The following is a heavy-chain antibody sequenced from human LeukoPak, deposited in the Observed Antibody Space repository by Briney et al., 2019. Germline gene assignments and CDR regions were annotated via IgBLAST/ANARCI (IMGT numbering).Heavy chain of an antibody. CDR3: AKDQVDLGYYYYYGMDV. CDR1: GFTFSSYG. J-gene: IGHJ6*04. D-gene: IGHD3-9*01. Sequence: GRSLRLSCAASGFTFSSYGTHWVRQAPGKGLEWVAVISYDGSNKYYADSVKGRFTISRDNSKNTLYLQMNSLRAEDTAVYYCAKDQVDLGYYYYYGMDVWGKGTTVTVSS. CDR2: ISYDGSNK. V-gene: IGHV3-30*18.